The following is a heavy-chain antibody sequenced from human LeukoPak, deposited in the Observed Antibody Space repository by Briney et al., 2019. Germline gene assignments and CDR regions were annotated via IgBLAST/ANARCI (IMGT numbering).Heavy chain of an antibody. CDR3: ARGRTSGWYAQDAFDI. V-gene: IGHV3-21*01. CDR1: GFSSYN. D-gene: IGHD6-19*01. CDR2: ISSSTSYI. J-gene: IGHJ3*02. Sequence: GGSLRLPCAASGFSSYNMNWVRQAPGQGLEWVSSISSSTSYISYADSVKGLFTISRDNAKNSLYLQMNSLRAEDTAVYYCARGRTSGWYAQDAFDIWGQGTMVTVSS.